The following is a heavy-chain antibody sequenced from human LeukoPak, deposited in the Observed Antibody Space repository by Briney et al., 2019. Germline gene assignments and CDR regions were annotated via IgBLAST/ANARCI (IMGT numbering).Heavy chain of an antibody. D-gene: IGHD6-13*01. CDR2: IFYTGST. CDR1: GASMTSYH. CDR3: ARYGTTWYAIDS. J-gene: IGHJ4*02. Sequence: SETLSLTCTVSGASMTSYHWFWIRQPPGKGLEWIGHIFYTGSTTYNPSLKSRLTISIDTSKNQFSLTLTSVTAADTAMYYCARYGTTWYAIDSWGQGTLVTVSS. V-gene: IGHV4-59*08.